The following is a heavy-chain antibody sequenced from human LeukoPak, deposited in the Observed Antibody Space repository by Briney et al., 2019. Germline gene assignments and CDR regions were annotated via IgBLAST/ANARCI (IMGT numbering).Heavy chain of an antibody. J-gene: IGHJ4*02. D-gene: IGHD3-3*01. CDR1: GYTFTGYY. CDR3: ARDVPFVNFWSGAHYYFDF. Sequence: ASVKVSCKASGYTFTGYYMHWVRQAPGQGLEWMGWINPNSGGTNYAQKFQGRVTMTRDTSISTAYMELSRLRSDDTAVYYCARDVPFVNFWSGAHYYFDFWGQGTLATVSS. V-gene: IGHV1-2*02. CDR2: INPNSGGT.